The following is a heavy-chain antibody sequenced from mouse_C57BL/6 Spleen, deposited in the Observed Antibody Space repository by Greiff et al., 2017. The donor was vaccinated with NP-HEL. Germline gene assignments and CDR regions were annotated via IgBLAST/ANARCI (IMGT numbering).Heavy chain of an antibody. V-gene: IGHV5-6*01. Sequence: EVQGVESGGDLVKPGGSLKLSCAASGFTFSSYGMSWVRQTPDKRLEWVATISSGGSYTYYPDSVKGRFTISRDNAKNTLYLQMSSLKSEDTAMYYCARQRPYFDYWGQGTTLTVSS. CDR3: ARQRPYFDY. CDR1: GFTFSSYG. J-gene: IGHJ2*01. CDR2: ISSGGSYT.